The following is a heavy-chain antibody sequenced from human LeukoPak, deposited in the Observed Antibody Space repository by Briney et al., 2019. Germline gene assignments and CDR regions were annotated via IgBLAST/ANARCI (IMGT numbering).Heavy chain of an antibody. V-gene: IGHV4-59*01. CDR1: GGSISSYY. D-gene: IGHD6-19*01. Sequence: SETLSLTCNVSGGSISSYYWSWIRQPPGKGLEWIGYIYYSGSTNYNPSLTSRVTISVDTSKNHFSLKLSSVTAADTAVYYCARVEGGSGWYYFDYWGQGTLVTVSS. J-gene: IGHJ4*02. CDR2: IYYSGST. CDR3: ARVEGGSGWYYFDY.